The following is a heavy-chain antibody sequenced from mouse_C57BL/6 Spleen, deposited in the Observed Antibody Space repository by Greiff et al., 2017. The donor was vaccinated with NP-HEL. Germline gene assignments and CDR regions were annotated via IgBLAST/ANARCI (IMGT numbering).Heavy chain of an antibody. D-gene: IGHD3-3*01. Sequence: EVQRVESGGGLVKPGGSLKLSCAASGFTFSSYAMSWVRQTPEKRLEWVATISDGGSYTYYPDNVKGRFTISRDNAKNNLYLQMSHLKSEDTAMYYCAAGRNFDYWGQGTTLTVSS. CDR3: AAGRNFDY. J-gene: IGHJ2*01. CDR2: ISDGGSYT. CDR1: GFTFSSYA. V-gene: IGHV5-4*01.